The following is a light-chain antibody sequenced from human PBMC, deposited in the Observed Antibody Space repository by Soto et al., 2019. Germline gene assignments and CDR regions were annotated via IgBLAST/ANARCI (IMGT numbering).Light chain of an antibody. J-gene: IGLJ3*02. V-gene: IGLV1-44*01. Sequence: QSVLTQPPSTSGTPGQRVTISCSGSSSNIGTTTVNWYQHLPGTAPKLLIYNDIQRPSGVPDRFSGSKSGTSASLAISGLQSEDEADYYCAAWDDSLNGWVFGTGTKLTVL. CDR3: AAWDDSLNGWV. CDR1: SSNIGTTT. CDR2: NDI.